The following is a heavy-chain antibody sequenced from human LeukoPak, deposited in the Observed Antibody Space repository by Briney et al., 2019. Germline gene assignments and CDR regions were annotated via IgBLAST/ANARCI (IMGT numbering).Heavy chain of an antibody. V-gene: IGHV3-21*04. CDR1: GFTFSSYN. Sequence: GGSLRLSCAASGFTFSSYNMNWVRQAPGKGLEWVSSISSSSSYIYYADSVKGRFTISRDNSKNTLYLQMNSLRAEDTAVYYCRGYSYGLGYYYYYMDVWGKGTTVTISS. CDR3: RGYSYGLGYYYYYMDV. CDR2: ISSSSSYI. J-gene: IGHJ6*03. D-gene: IGHD5-18*01.